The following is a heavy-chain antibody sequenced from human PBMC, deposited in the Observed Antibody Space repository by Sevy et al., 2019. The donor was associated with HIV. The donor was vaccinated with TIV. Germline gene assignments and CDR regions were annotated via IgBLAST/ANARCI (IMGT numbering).Heavy chain of an antibody. CDR1: GYTLTELS. D-gene: IGHD2-2*01. Sequence: ASVKVSCKVSGYTLTELSMHWVRQAPGKGLEWMGGFDPEDGETIYAQKFQGRVTMTEDTSTDTAYMELSSLRSEDMAVYYCARELYCSSTSCPRGYNWFDPWGQGTLVTVSS. J-gene: IGHJ5*02. CDR2: FDPEDGET. V-gene: IGHV1-24*01. CDR3: ARELYCSSTSCPRGYNWFDP.